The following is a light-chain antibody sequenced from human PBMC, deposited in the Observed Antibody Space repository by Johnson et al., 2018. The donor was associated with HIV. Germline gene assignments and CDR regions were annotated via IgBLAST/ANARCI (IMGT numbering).Light chain of an antibody. J-gene: IGLJ1*01. CDR2: DNN. CDR3: GTWDTSLSTGGG. CDR1: SSNIGNNY. V-gene: IGLV1-51*01. Sequence: QSVLTQPPSVSAAPGQKVTISCSGSSSNIGNNYVSWYQQLPGTAPKLLIYDNNERPSGIPDRFSGSKSGTSATLDITGLQTGDEADYYCGTWDTSLSTGGGFGTGTKVTVL.